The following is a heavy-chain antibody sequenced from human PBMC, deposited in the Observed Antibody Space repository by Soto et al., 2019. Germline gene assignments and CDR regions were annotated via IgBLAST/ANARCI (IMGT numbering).Heavy chain of an antibody. Sequence: SETLSLTCTVSGGSISSYYWSCIRQPPGKGLEWIGYIYYSGSTNYNPSLKSRVTISVDTSKNQFSLKLSSVTAADTAVYYCARLRGVPLGRWFDPWGQGTLVTVSS. V-gene: IGHV4-59*01. CDR2: IYYSGST. J-gene: IGHJ5*02. CDR1: GGSISSYY. CDR3: ARLRGVPLGRWFDP. D-gene: IGHD3-10*01.